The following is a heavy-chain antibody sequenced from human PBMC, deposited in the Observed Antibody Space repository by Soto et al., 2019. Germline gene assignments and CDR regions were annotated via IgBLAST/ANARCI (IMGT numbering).Heavy chain of an antibody. D-gene: IGHD5-12*01. Sequence: QLQLQESGSGLVKPSQTLSLTCAVSGGSISSGGYSWSWIRQPPGNGLDRIGYIYHSGGTYYNPSLMSRVTISVDRSNNQFSLKVSSVTAADTAVYYCAAGGGLPRYYWGQGTLVTVSS. CDR1: GGSISSGGYS. CDR2: IYHSGGT. CDR3: AAGGGLPRYY. V-gene: IGHV4-30-2*01. J-gene: IGHJ4*02.